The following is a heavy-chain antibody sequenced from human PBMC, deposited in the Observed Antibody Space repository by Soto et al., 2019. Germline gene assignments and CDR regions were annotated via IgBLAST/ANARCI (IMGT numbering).Heavy chain of an antibody. D-gene: IGHD3-22*01. CDR1: GFTFTNHA. V-gene: IGHV3-23*01. J-gene: IGHJ4*02. Sequence: GGSLRLSCAASGFTFTNHAMSWVRQAPGKGLEWVSDIGGSGSSTYYADSVKGRFTISRDNSKDTLYLQMNGLRAEDTAVYYCARRGYYYYSDRYWDTIHSDYWGQGALVTVSS. CDR2: IGGSGSST. CDR3: ARRGYYYYSDRYWDTIHSDY.